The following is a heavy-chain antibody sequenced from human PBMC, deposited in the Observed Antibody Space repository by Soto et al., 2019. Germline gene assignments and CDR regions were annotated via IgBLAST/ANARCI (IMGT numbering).Heavy chain of an antibody. CDR1: GHSLSSGGYY. J-gene: IGHJ4*02. D-gene: IGHD6-19*01. Sequence: PSETLSLTCTVSGHSLSSGGYYWSWIRQHPGKGLEWVGYIYFTGSTLYNPSLKSRLAMSLDTSKNQFSLRLTSVTAADTAVYFCARDWGSSGWPNWGQGTLVTVS. V-gene: IGHV4-31*03. CDR3: ARDWGSSGWPN. CDR2: IYFTGST.